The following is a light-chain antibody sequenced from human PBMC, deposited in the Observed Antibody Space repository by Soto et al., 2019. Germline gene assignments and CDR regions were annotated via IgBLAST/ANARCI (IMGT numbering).Light chain of an antibody. CDR2: AAS. CDR1: QGISNY. J-gene: IGKJ5*01. CDR3: QHWTRYPST. Sequence: DIQMTQSPSSLSASVGDRVTITCRASQGISNYLARFQQKPGKAPKSLIYAASSLQSGVPSRFSGSGSGTDFTLTISCLQPEDFATYSCQHWTRYPSTFGQGTRLDIK. V-gene: IGKV1-16*01.